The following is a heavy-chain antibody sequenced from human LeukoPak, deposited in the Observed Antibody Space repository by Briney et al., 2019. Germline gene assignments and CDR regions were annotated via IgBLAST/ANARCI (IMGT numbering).Heavy chain of an antibody. V-gene: IGHV4-61*05. CDR3: ARGALLWFGDRMEYYFDY. CDR2: IYYSGNT. J-gene: IGHJ4*02. Sequence: SETLSLTCTVSGGSISSSSYYWGWIRQPPGKGLEWIGFIYYSGNTNYNPSLKSRVTISVDTSKNQFSLKLSSMTAADTAVYYCARGALLWFGDRMEYYFDYWGQGTLLTVSS. D-gene: IGHD3-10*01. CDR1: GGSISSSSYY.